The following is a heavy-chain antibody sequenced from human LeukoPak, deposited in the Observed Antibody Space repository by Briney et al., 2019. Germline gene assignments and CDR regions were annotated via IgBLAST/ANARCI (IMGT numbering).Heavy chain of an antibody. V-gene: IGHV1-2*02. D-gene: IGHD3-22*01. CDR2: FNPHSGGT. CDR3: ARFWDYYDSSGLNY. J-gene: IGHJ4*02. CDR1: CVSFPGHY. Sequence: ASMEASCNVSCVSFPGHYMCKERQPPGPRVGWGGWFNPHSGGTNYAQKFQGRGTMTRDTSISTAYMELSRLKSDDTAVYYCARFWDYYDSSGLNYWGQGTLVTVSS.